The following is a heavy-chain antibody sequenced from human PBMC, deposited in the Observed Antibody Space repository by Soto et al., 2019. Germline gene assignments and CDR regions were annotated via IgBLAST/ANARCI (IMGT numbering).Heavy chain of an antibody. V-gene: IGHV1-2*04. CDR3: ARGGIAAALLPMDV. Sequence: ASVKASCKASGYTFTGYYMHWVRQAPGQGLEWMGWINPNSGGTNYAQKFQGWVTMTRDTSISTAYMELSRLRSDDTAVYYCARGGIAAALLPMDVWGQGTTVTVSS. CDR1: GYTFTGYY. D-gene: IGHD6-13*01. J-gene: IGHJ6*02. CDR2: INPNSGGT.